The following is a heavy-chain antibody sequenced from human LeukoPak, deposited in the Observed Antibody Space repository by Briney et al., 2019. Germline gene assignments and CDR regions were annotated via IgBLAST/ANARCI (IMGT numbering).Heavy chain of an antibody. V-gene: IGHV1-2*02. CDR3: ASLAARPVRVDY. CDR2: INPNSGGT. J-gene: IGHJ4*02. CDR1: GYTFTSYY. D-gene: IGHD6-6*01. Sequence: ASVKVSCKASGYTFTSYYMHWVRQAPGQGLEWMGWINPNSGGTNYTQKFQGRVTMTRDTSISTAYMELSRLRSDDTAVYYCASLAARPVRVDYWGQGTLVTVSS.